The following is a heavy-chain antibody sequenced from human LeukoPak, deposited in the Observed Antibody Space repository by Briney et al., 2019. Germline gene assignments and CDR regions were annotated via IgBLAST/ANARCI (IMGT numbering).Heavy chain of an antibody. Sequence: PGGSLRLSCAASGCTFSSYWRHWVRQAPGKELVGVSRINSDGSSTSYADSVKGRFTISRDNAKNTLYLQMNSLRAEDTAVYYCARGNSGYDCFDYWGQGTLVTVSS. CDR3: ARGNSGYDCFDY. CDR1: GCTFSSYW. CDR2: INSDGSST. D-gene: IGHD5-12*01. V-gene: IGHV3-74*01. J-gene: IGHJ4*02.